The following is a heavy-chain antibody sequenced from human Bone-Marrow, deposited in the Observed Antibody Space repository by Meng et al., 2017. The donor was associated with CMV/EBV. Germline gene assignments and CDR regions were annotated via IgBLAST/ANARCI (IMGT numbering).Heavy chain of an antibody. Sequence: GGSLRLSCAASGFTFSSYSMNWVRQAPGKGLEWVSSISSSSSYIYYADSVKGRFTISRDNAKNSLYLQMNSLRAEDTAMYYCARNNKLRFLEWLQVDYWGQRTLVAASS. J-gene: IGHJ4*02. D-gene: IGHD3-3*01. V-gene: IGHV3-21*01. CDR1: GFTFSSYS. CDR3: ARNNKLRFLEWLQVDY. CDR2: ISSSSSYI.